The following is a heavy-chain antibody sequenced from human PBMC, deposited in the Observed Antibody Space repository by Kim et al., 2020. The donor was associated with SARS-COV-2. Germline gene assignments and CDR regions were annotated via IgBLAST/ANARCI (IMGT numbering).Heavy chain of an antibody. CDR2: ISWNSGSI. D-gene: IGHD3-22*01. V-gene: IGHV3-9*01. CDR1: GFTFDDYA. CDR3: AKGVVGYYDSSGYYNLYGMDV. J-gene: IGHJ6*02. Sequence: GGSLRLSCAASGFTFDDYAMHWVRQAPGKGLEWVSGISWNSGSIGYADSVKGRFTISRDNAKNPLYLQMNSLRAEDTALYYCAKGVVGYYDSSGYYNLYGMDVWGQGTTVTVSS.